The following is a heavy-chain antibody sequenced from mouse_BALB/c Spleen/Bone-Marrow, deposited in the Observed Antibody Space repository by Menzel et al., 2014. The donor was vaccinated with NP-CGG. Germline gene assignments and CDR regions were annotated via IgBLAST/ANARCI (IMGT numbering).Heavy chain of an antibody. CDR1: GCTFTSYV. CDR3: ARPRELGLPYYFDY. CDR2: INPYNDGT. J-gene: IGHJ2*01. Sequence: VQLQQSGPELVKPGASVKMSCKASGCTFTSYVMHWVKQKPGQGLEWIGYINPYNDGTKYNEKFKGKATLTSDKSSSTAYMELSRLTSEDSAVYYCARPRELGLPYYFDYWGQGTTLTVSS. V-gene: IGHV1-14*01. D-gene: IGHD3-2*01.